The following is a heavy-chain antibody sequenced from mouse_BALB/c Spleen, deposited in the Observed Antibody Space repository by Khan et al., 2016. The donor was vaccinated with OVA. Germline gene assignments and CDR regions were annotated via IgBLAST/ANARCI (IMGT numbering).Heavy chain of an antibody. CDR2: IWGGGTT. J-gene: IGHJ4*01. CDR1: GFSLTDYG. D-gene: IGHD2-10*02. CDR3: AKGVWSYYFALDY. V-gene: IGHV2-6-5*01. Sequence: QMQLEESGPGLVAPSQNLSITCTVSGFSLTDYGVSWIRQPPGKGLEWLGVIWGGGTTYYNSALKSRLSISKDNSKSQVLLKMNSLQTDDTAMYYCAKGVWSYYFALDYWGQGTSVTVSS.